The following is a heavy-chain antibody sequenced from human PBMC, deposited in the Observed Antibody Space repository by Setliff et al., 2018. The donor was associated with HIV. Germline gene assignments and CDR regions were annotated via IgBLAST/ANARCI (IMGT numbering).Heavy chain of an antibody. CDR2: INPNSGGT. V-gene: IGHV1-2*02. Sequence: ASVKVSCKASGYTFTGYYMHWVRQAPGQGLEWMGWINPNSGGTTYAQKFQGRVTMTRDTSISTAYMELSRLRSDDTAVYYCARGMDYYDTSGSSCYEYSYYGMDVWGQGTTVTVSS. D-gene: IGHD3-22*01. J-gene: IGHJ6*02. CDR1: GYTFTGYY. CDR3: ARGMDYYDTSGSSCYEYSYYGMDV.